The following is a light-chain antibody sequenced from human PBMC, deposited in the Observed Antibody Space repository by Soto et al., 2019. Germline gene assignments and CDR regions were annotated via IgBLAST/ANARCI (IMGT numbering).Light chain of an antibody. V-gene: IGKV1-27*01. CDR2: AAS. Sequence: DSQMTQSPSSLSASVGDRVTITCRASRGINTYLAWYQQKPGKVPKLLIYAASTLHSGVPSRFSGSGSGTEFTLTISGLQPEDVATYYCQDYNSALRAFGQGTKVEIK. CDR1: RGINTY. CDR3: QDYNSALRA. J-gene: IGKJ1*01.